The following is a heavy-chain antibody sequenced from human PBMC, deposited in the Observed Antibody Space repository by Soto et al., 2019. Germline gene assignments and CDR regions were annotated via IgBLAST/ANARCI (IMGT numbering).Heavy chain of an antibody. D-gene: IGHD1-26*01. J-gene: IGHJ4*02. CDR3: ARARHIQMGPRTVGATHFDY. V-gene: IGHV4-31*03. CDR1: GGSISSGGYY. CDR2: IYYSGST. Sequence: SETLSLTCTVSGGSISSGGYYWSWIRQHPGRGLEWIEYIYYSGSTYYNPSLKSRVTISVDTSKNQFSLKLSSVTAADTAVYYCARARHIQMGPRTVGATHFDYWGQGTLVTVSS.